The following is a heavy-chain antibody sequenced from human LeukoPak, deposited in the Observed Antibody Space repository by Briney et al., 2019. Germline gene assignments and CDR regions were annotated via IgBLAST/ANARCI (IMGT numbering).Heavy chain of an antibody. Sequence: SVKVSCKASGGTFSSYAISWVRQAPGQGLEWMGGIIPIFGTANYAQKFQGRVTITTDESTSTAYMELSSLGSEDTAVYYCARGLRFLEWLYPSTGYYYMDVWGKGTTVTVSS. CDR1: GGTFSSYA. CDR2: IIPIFGTA. J-gene: IGHJ6*03. V-gene: IGHV1-69*05. CDR3: ARGLRFLEWLYPSTGYYYMDV. D-gene: IGHD3-3*01.